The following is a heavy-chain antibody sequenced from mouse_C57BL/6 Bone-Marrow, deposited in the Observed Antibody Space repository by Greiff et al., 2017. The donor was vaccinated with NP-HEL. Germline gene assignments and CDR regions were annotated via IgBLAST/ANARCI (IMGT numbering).Heavy chain of an antibody. CDR3: ARHGRGYGSSSAWFAY. D-gene: IGHD1-1*01. J-gene: IGHJ3*01. V-gene: IGHV5-12*01. CDR1: GFTFSDYY. Sequence: EVKLVESGGGLVQPGGSLKLSCAASGFTFSDYYMYWVRQTPEKRLEWVAYISNGGGSTYYPDTVKGRFTISIDNANNTLYLQMSRLKSEDTAMYYCARHGRGYGSSSAWFAYWGQGTLVTVSA. CDR2: ISNGGGST.